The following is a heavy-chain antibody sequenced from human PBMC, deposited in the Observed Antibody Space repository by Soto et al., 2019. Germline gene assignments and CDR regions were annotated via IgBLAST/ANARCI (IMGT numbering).Heavy chain of an antibody. CDR2: IYYSGST. CDR3: AGHSSGYSWPDY. Sequence: TLSLTCTVSGGSIRSGDYYWSWIRQPPGKGLESIGYIYYSGSTYYNPSLKSRVTISVDTSKNQFSLKLSSVTAADTAVYYCAGHSSGYSWPDYWGQGTLVTVSS. D-gene: IGHD3-22*01. J-gene: IGHJ4*02. V-gene: IGHV4-30-4*01. CDR1: GGSIRSGDYY.